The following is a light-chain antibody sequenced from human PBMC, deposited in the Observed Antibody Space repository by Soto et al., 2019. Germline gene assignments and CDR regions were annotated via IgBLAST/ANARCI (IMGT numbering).Light chain of an antibody. CDR2: DAS. CDR1: QGVTSY. CDR3: QQRRNWPPSIT. J-gene: IGKJ5*01. V-gene: IGKV3-11*01. Sequence: EIVLTESAATHYLSTGERATLSCRASQGVTSYFAWYPQNPGQAPSLLLFDASNTATRIPARFSGSGSGTDFTLTITSLDPEDFAVYSCQQRRNWPPSITFGQGTRLDI.